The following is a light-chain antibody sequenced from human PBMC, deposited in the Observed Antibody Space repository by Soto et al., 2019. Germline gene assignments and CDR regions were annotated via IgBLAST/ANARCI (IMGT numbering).Light chain of an antibody. Sequence: QPVLTQPPSASGTPGQRVTISCSGSSSNIGSNTVNWYQQPPGTAPKLLIYSNNQRPSGVPDRFSGSKSGTSASLAISGLQSEDEADYYCAAWDDSLGVVFGGGTKLTVL. CDR1: SSNIGSNT. V-gene: IGLV1-44*01. J-gene: IGLJ2*01. CDR3: AAWDDSLGVV. CDR2: SNN.